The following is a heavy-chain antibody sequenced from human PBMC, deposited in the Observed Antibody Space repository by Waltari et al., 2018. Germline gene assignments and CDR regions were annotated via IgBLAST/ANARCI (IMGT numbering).Heavy chain of an antibody. V-gene: IGHV1-3*01. CDR2: INAGNGNT. CDR1: GYTFTSYA. Sequence: QVQLVQSGAEVKKPGASVKVSCKASGYTFTSYAMHWVRQAPGQRLEWMGWINAGNGNTKNSQKIQGRVTMTRDTSASTAYMELSSLRSEDTAVYYCARGMEMATTAPLDYWGQGTLFTVSS. D-gene: IGHD5-12*01. CDR3: ARGMEMATTAPLDY. J-gene: IGHJ4*02.